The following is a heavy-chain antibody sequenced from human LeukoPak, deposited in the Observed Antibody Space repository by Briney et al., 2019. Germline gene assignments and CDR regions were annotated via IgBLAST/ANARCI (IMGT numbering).Heavy chain of an antibody. D-gene: IGHD3-3*01. V-gene: IGHV4-30-2*01. CDR3: ARQQRDALFGVVMGFGFDY. CDR2: IYHSGST. CDR1: GGSISSGGYY. J-gene: IGHJ4*02. Sequence: PSQTLSLTCTVSGGSISSGGYYWSWIRQPPGKGLEWIGYIYHSGSTYYNPSLKSRVTISVDRSKNQFSLKLSSVTAADTAVYYCARQQRDALFGVVMGFGFDYWGQGILVTVSP.